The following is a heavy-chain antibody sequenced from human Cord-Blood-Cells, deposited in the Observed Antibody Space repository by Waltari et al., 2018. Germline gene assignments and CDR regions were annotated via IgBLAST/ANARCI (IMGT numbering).Heavy chain of an antibody. CDR1: GYTFTGYY. J-gene: IGHJ4*02. CDR3: ARGDWGDY. D-gene: IGHD7-27*01. CDR2: INPNSGGT. Sequence: QVQLVQSGAEVKKPGSSVKVSCKASGYTFTGYYMHWVRQAPGQGLEWRGWINPNSGGTNYAQKFQGCVTMTRETSISAADRELSRLRSDDTAEYYSARGDWGDYWGQGTLVTVSS. V-gene: IGHV1-2*04.